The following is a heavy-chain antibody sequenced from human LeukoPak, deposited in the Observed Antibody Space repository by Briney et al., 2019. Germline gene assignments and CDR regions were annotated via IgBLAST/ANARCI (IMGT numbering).Heavy chain of an antibody. J-gene: IGHJ4*02. CDR1: GYLFTTYG. CDR2: ISGYNGNT. CDR3: ARDHDYGGKGDY. Sequence: ASVKVSCKTSGYLFTTYGIGWVRQAPGQGLEWMGWISGYNGNTNYAQKLQGRVTMTTDTSTSTAYMELRSLRSDDTAVYYCARDHDYGGKGDYWGQGTLVTVSS. V-gene: IGHV1-18*01. D-gene: IGHD4-23*01.